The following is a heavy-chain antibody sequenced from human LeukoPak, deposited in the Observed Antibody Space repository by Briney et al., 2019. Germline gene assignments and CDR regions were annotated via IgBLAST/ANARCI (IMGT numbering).Heavy chain of an antibody. J-gene: IGHJ4*02. CDR3: ARENWNDGSFDY. Sequence: ASVKVSCKTSGYTFTGYYMHWVRQAPGQGPEWMGWINPNSGGKNYAQKFQGRVTLTRDTSISTAYMELSRLKSDDTAVYYCARENWNDGSFDYWSQGTLVTVSS. V-gene: IGHV1-2*02. CDR1: GYTFTGYY. CDR2: INPNSGGK. D-gene: IGHD1-1*01.